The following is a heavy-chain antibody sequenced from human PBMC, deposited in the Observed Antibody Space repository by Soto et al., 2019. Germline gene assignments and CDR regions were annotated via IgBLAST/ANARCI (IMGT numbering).Heavy chain of an antibody. D-gene: IGHD2-8*01. CDR2: IHHNGDT. J-gene: IGHJ4*02. V-gene: IGHV4-4*02. CDR3: ARTRQSCTTSRCHDGSFDF. CDR1: GDSMNTNNW. Sequence: SGNPSLTCAVFGDSMNTNNWWSWVRQTPGKGLEWIGEIHHNGDTTYTPSLKSRVTMSLDKSKYHFSLSLTSVTAADTAVYYCARTRQSCTTSRCHDGSFDFWGRGTRVP.